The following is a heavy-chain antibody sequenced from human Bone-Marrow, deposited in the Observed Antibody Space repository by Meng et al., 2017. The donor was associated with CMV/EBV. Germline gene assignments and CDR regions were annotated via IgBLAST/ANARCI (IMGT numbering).Heavy chain of an antibody. CDR2: ITSSSAFI. Sequence: FTFSSYGMIWVRQAPGKGLEWLSSITSSSAFIYYADSVKGRFTISRDNAKNSLYLQMDSLRAEDTAVYYCARDYVRTAMVTRYYFDDWGQGTLGTVSS. J-gene: IGHJ4*02. D-gene: IGHD2-21*02. V-gene: IGHV3-21*01. CDR1: FTFSSYG. CDR3: ARDYVRTAMVTRYYFDD.